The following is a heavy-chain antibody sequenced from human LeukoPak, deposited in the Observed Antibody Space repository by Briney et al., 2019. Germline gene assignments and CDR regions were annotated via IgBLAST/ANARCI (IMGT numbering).Heavy chain of an antibody. CDR2: ISYDGSNK. J-gene: IGHJ4*02. CDR3: ARDRGWLRSNYFDY. D-gene: IGHD5-12*01. V-gene: IGHV3-30*03. CDR1: GFTFSSYS. Sequence: GGSLRLSCAASGFTFSSYSMNWVRQAPGKGLEWVAVISYDGSNKYYADSVKGRFTISRDNSKNTLYLQMNSLRAEDTAVYYCARDRGWLRSNYFDYWGQGTLVTVSS.